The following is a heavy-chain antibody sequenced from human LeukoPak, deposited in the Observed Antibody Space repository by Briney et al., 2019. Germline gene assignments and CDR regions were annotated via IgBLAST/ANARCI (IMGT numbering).Heavy chain of an antibody. V-gene: IGHV3-74*01. CDR3: AKGSAQWELYDY. Sequence: GGSLRLSCAASGFIFSSYWMHWVRQAPGKGLVWVSRINSDGSSTSYADSVKGRFTISRDNSKNTLYLQMNGLRAEDTAIYYCAKGSAQWELYDYWGQGTLVTVSS. CDR2: INSDGSST. J-gene: IGHJ4*02. CDR1: GFIFSSYW. D-gene: IGHD4-23*01.